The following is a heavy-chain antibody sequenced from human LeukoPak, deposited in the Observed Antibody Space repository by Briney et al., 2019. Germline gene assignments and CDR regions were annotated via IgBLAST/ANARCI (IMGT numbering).Heavy chain of an antibody. CDR2: ISAYNGNT. V-gene: IGHV1-18*04. Sequence: GASVKVSCKASGYTFTGYYMHWVRQAPGQGLEWMGWISAYNGNTNYAQKLQGRVTMTTDTSTSTAYMELRSLRSDDTAVYYCARDLGDSSGWYDEDYFDYWGQGTLVTVSS. CDR3: ARDLGDSSGWYDEDYFDY. J-gene: IGHJ4*02. CDR1: GYTFTGYY. D-gene: IGHD6-19*01.